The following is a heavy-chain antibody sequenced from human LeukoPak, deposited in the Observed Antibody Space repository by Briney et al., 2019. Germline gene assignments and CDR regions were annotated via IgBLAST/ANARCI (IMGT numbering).Heavy chain of an antibody. J-gene: IGHJ4*02. Sequence: QPGGSLRLSCAASGFTVSSNYMSWVRQAPGKGLEWVSVIYAGGNTYYADSVKGRFTISRDNSKNTLYLQMNSLRAEDTAVYYCASMKQWRFDYWGQGTLVTVSS. V-gene: IGHV3-53*01. CDR2: IYAGGNT. CDR3: ASMKQWRFDY. CDR1: GFTVSSNY. D-gene: IGHD6-19*01.